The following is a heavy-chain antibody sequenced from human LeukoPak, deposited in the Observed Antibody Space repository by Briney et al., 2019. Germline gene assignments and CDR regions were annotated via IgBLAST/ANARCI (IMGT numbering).Heavy chain of an antibody. CDR1: GGSISSYY. Sequence: ASETLSLTCTVSGGSISSYYWSWIRQPPGKGLEWIGYIYYSGSTNYNPSLKSRVTISVDTSKNQFSLKLSSVTAADTAVYYCAREVGWTAMGAFDIWGQGTMVTVSS. D-gene: IGHD5-18*01. V-gene: IGHV4-59*01. J-gene: IGHJ3*02. CDR2: IYYSGST. CDR3: AREVGWTAMGAFDI.